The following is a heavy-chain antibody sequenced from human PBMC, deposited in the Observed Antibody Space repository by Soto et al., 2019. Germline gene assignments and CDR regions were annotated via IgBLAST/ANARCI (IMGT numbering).Heavy chain of an antibody. V-gene: IGHV3-23*01. D-gene: IGHD6-6*01. J-gene: IGHJ3*01. CDR1: GFTFSSHG. Sequence: EAQLLESGGDWAQPGGSLRLSCAASGFTFSSHGMSWVRQAPGKGLEGIAGLSRGGGTTYYADSVKGRVTISRDNSKNTLDLIMNSLKVEDTALYYCAKDGQYRTDGFDVWGQGTMVTVSS. CDR2: LSRGGGTT. CDR3: AKDGQYRTDGFDV.